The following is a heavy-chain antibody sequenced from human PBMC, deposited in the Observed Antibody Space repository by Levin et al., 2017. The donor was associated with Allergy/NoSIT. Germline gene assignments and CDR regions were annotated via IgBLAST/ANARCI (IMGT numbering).Heavy chain of an antibody. CDR3: ARDPMFRGTNTYYFDN. CDR1: GYTFTDYC. V-gene: IGHV1-2*02. CDR2: IDPNTGAT. J-gene: IGHJ4*02. D-gene: IGHD3-10*01. Sequence: GESLKISCKASGYTFTDYCVHWVRQAPGQGLEWMGWIDPNTGATNYAQKFQGRVTMTRDTSISTAYMDLSRLTSDDTAIYYCARDPMFRGTNTYYFDNWGQGTLVTVSS.